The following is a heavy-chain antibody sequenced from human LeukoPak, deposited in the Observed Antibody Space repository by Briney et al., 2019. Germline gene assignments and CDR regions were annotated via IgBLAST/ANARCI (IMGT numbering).Heavy chain of an antibody. CDR1: GYTFTSYD. CDR3: ATHFDSSGPDAFDI. J-gene: IGHJ3*02. D-gene: IGHD3-22*01. Sequence: ASVKVPCKASGYTFTSYDINWVRQATGQGLEWMGWMNPNSGNTGYAQKFQGRVTMTRNTSISTAYMELSSLRSEDTAVYYCATHFDSSGPDAFDIWGQGTMVTVSS. V-gene: IGHV1-8*01. CDR2: MNPNSGNT.